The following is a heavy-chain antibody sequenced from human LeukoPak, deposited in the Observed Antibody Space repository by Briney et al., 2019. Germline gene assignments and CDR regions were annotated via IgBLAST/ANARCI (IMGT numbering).Heavy chain of an antibody. CDR3: ARGRNSSGYSFDY. CDR2: IYYSGST. D-gene: IGHD3-22*01. CDR1: GGSISSYY. Sequence: SETLSLTCTVSGGSISSYYWSWIRQPPGKGLEWIGYIYYSGSTNYNPSLKSRVTISVDTSKNQFSLKLSSVTAADTAVYYCARGRNSSGYSFDYWGQGTLVTVSS. J-gene: IGHJ4*02. V-gene: IGHV4-59*12.